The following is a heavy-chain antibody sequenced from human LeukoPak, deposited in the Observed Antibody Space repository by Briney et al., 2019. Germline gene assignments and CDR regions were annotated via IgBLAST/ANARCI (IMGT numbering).Heavy chain of an antibody. V-gene: IGHV4-39*07. J-gene: IGHJ4*02. CDR2: ISYSGIT. CDR3: ARADDGDYWYYFDY. Sequence: SETLSLTCTVSGDSISTASYYWGWIRQPPGKGLAWIGIISYSGITHYSPSLKSRVTVSVDKSKNQFSLKLSSVTAADTAVYYCARADDGDYWYYFDYWGQGTLVTVPS. CDR1: GDSISTASYY. D-gene: IGHD4-17*01.